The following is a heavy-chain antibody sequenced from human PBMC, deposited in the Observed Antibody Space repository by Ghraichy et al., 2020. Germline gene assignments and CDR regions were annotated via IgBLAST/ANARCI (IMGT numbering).Heavy chain of an antibody. CDR3: ARRAGGYYYFGYYFDY. V-gene: IGHV4-38-2*01. D-gene: IGHD3-22*01. J-gene: IGHJ4*02. CDR2: IYHSGST. Sequence: ESLNISCAVSGYSISSGYYWGWIRQPPGKGLEWIGSIYHSGSTYYNPSLKSRVTISVDTSKNQFSLKLSSVTAADTAVYYCARRAGGYYYFGYYFDYWGQGTLVTVSS. CDR1: GYSISSGYY.